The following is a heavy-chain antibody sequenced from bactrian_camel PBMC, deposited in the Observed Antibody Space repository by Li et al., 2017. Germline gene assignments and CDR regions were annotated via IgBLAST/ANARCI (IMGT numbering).Heavy chain of an antibody. Sequence: HVQLVESGGGLVQPGGSLRLSCAASGFTLSQNDMSWFRQAPGKEREGVARITSSGIIRYGDSVKGRFTISKDNAKNMLYLEMNSLKPDDTAVYYCAADGGALYHFYYWGQGTQVTVS. J-gene: IGHJ4*01. CDR2: ITSSGII. V-gene: IGHV3S53*01. D-gene: IGHD1*01. CDR1: GFTLSQND. CDR3: AADGGALYHFYY.